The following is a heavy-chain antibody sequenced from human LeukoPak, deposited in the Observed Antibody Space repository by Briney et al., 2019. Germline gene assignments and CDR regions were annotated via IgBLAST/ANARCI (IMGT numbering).Heavy chain of an antibody. V-gene: IGHV3-13*01. D-gene: IGHD3-16*02. J-gene: IGHJ4*02. CDR1: GFIFSSYD. Sequence: GGSLRLSCTASGFIFSSYDMHWVRQDTGKSPEWVSAINPAGDTYYPGSVRDRFTISRDNSKNTLYLQMDSLRAEDTAVYYCTKDHSEYVWGSYRRDDYWGQGTLVTVSS. CDR2: INPAGDT. CDR3: TKDHSEYVWGSYRRDDY.